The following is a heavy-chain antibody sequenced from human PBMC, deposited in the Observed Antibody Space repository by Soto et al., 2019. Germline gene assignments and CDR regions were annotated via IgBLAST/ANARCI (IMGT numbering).Heavy chain of an antibody. CDR3: SLGELSWGYYYMDV. V-gene: IGHV4-59*01. CDR1: GGSISSYY. J-gene: IGHJ6*03. Sequence: TSETLSLTCTVSGGSISSYYWSWIRQPPGKGLEWIGYIYYSGSTNYNPSLKSRVTISVDTSKNQFSLKLSSVTAADTAVYYCSLGELSWGYYYMDVWGKGTTVTVSS. D-gene: IGHD3-10*01. CDR2: IYYSGST.